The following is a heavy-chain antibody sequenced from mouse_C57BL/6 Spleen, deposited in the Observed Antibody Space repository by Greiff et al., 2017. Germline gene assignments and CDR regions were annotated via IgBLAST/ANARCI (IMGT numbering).Heavy chain of an antibody. Sequence: EVHLVESGGGLVQPGGSLKLSCAASGFTFSDYYMYWVRQTPEKRLEWVAYISNGGGSTYYPDTVKGRFTISRDNAKNTLYLQMSRLKSEDTAMYYCARHAGNAMDYWGQGTSVTVSS. V-gene: IGHV5-12*01. CDR2: ISNGGGST. CDR3: ARHAGNAMDY. J-gene: IGHJ4*01. D-gene: IGHD4-1*01. CDR1: GFTFSDYY.